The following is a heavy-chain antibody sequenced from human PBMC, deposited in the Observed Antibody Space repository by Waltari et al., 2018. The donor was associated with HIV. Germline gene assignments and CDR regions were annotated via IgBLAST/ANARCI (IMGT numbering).Heavy chain of an antibody. J-gene: IGHJ2*01. Sequence: QVQLVQSGAEVKMPGASVRVSCKASGHRFIAYYVHWVRPAPGQGLQWMGRINPKSGVTNYPQKFQGRVSMTRDTSISTAYLEVTTLRSDDTAVYYCARGFFQNDLRGLFDLWGRGTLVTVSS. D-gene: IGHD3-16*01. CDR3: ARGFFQNDLRGLFDL. V-gene: IGHV1-2*06. CDR1: GHRFIAYY. CDR2: INPKSGVT.